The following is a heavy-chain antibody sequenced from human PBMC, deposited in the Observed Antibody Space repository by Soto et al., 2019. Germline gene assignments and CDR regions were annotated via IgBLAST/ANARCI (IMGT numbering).Heavy chain of an antibody. D-gene: IGHD3-22*01. CDR1: GYTFTSYA. J-gene: IGHJ4*02. Sequence: GASVKVSCKASGYTFTSYAMHWVRQAPGQRLEWMGWINAGNGNTKYSQKFQGRVTITRDTSASTAYMELSSLRSEDTAVYYCARVTTYYYDSSGYWRRSLYYFDDWGQGTLVTVSS. CDR3: ARVTTYYYDSSGYWRRSLYYFDD. V-gene: IGHV1-3*01. CDR2: INAGNGNT.